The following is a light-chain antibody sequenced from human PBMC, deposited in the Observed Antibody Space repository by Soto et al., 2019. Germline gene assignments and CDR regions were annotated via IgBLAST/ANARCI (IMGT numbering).Light chain of an antibody. V-gene: IGKV3-20*01. CDR2: RAS. CDR1: QSVSSTY. CDR3: QQYVNSPLT. J-gene: IGKJ4*01. Sequence: EIVLTQSPGTLSLSPGERATLSCRASQSVSSTYLAWYQQKPGQAPRLLIYRASSRATGIPDRFSGSGSGTAFTLTISRLEPEDFAVYYCQQYVNSPLTFDGGTKVEIK.